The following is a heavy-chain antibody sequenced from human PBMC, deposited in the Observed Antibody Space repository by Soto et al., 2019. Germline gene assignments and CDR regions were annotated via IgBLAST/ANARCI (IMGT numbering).Heavy chain of an antibody. V-gene: IGHV3-23*01. CDR3: ARGHSSGWYKFDH. J-gene: IGHJ4*02. D-gene: IGHD6-13*01. CDR1: GFTFSSHI. CDR2: LSASGSGR. Sequence: GGSLRLSCAASGFTFSSHIMSWVRQAPGKGLEWVSTLSASGSGRYYADSVTGRFTISRDNSKNTLYLQLNGLRADDTAAYYCARGHSSGWYKFDHWGQGTLVTVSS.